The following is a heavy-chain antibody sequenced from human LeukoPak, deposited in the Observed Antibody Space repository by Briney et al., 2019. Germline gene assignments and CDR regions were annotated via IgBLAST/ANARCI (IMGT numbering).Heavy chain of an antibody. Sequence: PGGSLRLSCAASGFTFSSYAMSWVRQAPGKGLEWVSAISGSGGSTYYADSVKGRFTISRDNAKNTLYLQMNSLRAEDTAVYYCAKTFEVLLYFGWLLLCGAFDYWGQGTLVTVSS. CDR3: AKTFEVLLYFGWLLLCGAFDY. CDR1: GFTFSSYA. D-gene: IGHD3-9*01. J-gene: IGHJ4*02. V-gene: IGHV3-23*01. CDR2: ISGSGGST.